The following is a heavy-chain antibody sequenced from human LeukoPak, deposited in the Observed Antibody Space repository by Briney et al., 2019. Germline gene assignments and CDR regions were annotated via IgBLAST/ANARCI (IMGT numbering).Heavy chain of an antibody. CDR2: IYPGDSDT. Sequence: GESLKISCKGSGYSFTSYWIGWVRQMPGKGLEWMGIIYPGDSDTRYSPSFQGQATISADKSISTAYLQWSSLKASDTAMYYCARQAKLAVAPLITIFGVVPYYMDVWGKGTTVTVSS. CDR3: ARQAKLAVAPLITIFGVVPYYMDV. V-gene: IGHV5-51*01. CDR1: GYSFTSYW. D-gene: IGHD3-3*01. J-gene: IGHJ6*03.